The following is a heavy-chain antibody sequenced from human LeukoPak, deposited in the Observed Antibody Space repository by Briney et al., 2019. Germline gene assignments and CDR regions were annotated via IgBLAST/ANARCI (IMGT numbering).Heavy chain of an antibody. D-gene: IGHD2-15*01. Sequence: GGSLRLSCAASGFTFSSHAMSWVRQAPGKGLEWVSAISSSGSGTYYADSVKGRFAISRDSSKNTLYLQMNSLRAEDTAVYYCAQHLGYCSSGTCCFTYWGQGTLVTVSS. J-gene: IGHJ4*02. CDR2: ISSSGSGT. CDR3: AQHLGYCSSGTCCFTY. CDR1: GFTFSSHA. V-gene: IGHV3-23*01.